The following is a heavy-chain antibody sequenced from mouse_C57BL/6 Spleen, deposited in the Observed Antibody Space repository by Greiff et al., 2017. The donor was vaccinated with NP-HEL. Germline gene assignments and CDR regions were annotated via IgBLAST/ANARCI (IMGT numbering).Heavy chain of an antibody. D-gene: IGHD2-3*01. J-gene: IGHJ1*03. CDR3: ARGDGYYQYFDV. CDR2: IYPGSGST. V-gene: IGHV1-55*01. Sequence: QVQLQQSGAELVKPGASVKMSCKASGYTFTSYWITWVKQKPGQGLEWIGDIYPGSGSTNYNEKFKSKATLTVDTSSSTAYMQLSSLTSEDSAVYYCARGDGYYQYFDVWGTGTTVTVSS. CDR1: GYTFTSYW.